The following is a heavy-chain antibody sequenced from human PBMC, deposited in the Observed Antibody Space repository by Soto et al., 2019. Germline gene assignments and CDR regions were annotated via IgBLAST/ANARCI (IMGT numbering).Heavy chain of an antibody. D-gene: IGHD1-7*01. CDR2: IYYTGST. V-gene: IGHV4-59*01. CDR3: ARARRYNLNSRPYYFDY. CDR1: GDSMSPYY. Sequence: QVQLQESGPGLVKPSETLSLTCTVSGDSMSPYYWSWIRQPPGKGLEWIGFIYYTGSTNYNPSLKSQVTLSVSMSTKQFSLERSSATAADTTVYHCARARRYNLNSRPYYFDYWGQGTLVTVSS. J-gene: IGHJ4*02.